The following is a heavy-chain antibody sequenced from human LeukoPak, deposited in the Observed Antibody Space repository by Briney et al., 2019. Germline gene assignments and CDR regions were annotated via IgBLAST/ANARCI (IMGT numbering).Heavy chain of an antibody. CDR2: IGPGSSNM. V-gene: IGHV3-48*02. J-gene: IGHJ4*02. D-gene: IGHD3-10*01. CDR1: GSTFSSYS. Sequence: PGGSLRLSCAASGSTFSSYSMNWARQAPGKGLEWVSYIGPGSSNMYYADSVKGRFTVSRDNAKNSLYLQMNSLRDEDTAVYYCARARQGDGDYWGQGTLVTVSS. CDR3: ARARQGDGDY.